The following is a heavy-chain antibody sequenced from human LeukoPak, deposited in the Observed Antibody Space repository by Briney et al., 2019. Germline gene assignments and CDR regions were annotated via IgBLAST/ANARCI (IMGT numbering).Heavy chain of an antibody. J-gene: IGHJ4*02. CDR2: IYYSGST. D-gene: IGHD1-26*01. CDR1: GGSISSYY. CDR3: ARGSLLPRYFDY. Sequence: SETLSLTCTVSGGSISSYYWSWIRQPPGKGLEWIGYIYYSGSTNYNPSLKSRVTISVDTSKNQFSLKLSSVTAADTAVYYCARGSLLPRYFDYWGQGTLVNVSS. V-gene: IGHV4-59*01.